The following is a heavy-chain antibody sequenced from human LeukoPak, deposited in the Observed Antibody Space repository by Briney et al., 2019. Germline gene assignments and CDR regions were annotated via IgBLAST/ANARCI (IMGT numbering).Heavy chain of an antibody. CDR2: ISSSSSYI. Sequence: PGGSLRLSCAASGFTFSSYEMNWVRQAPGKGLEWVSYISSSSSYIYYADSVKGRFTISRDNATNSLYLQMNSLRAEDTAVYYCARDWHLQLWAPYYMDVWGKGTTVTVSS. CDR3: ARDWHLQLWAPYYMDV. V-gene: IGHV3-21*05. CDR1: GFTFSSYE. J-gene: IGHJ6*03. D-gene: IGHD5-18*01.